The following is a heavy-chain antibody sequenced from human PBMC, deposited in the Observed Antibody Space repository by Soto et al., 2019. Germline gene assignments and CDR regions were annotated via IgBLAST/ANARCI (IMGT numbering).Heavy chain of an antibody. J-gene: IGHJ4*02. Sequence: ASVKVSCKASGYTFTGYYMHWVRQAPGQGLEWMGWINPNNGDTNYAQTFQGRVTMTRDTFIDTASMELSRLRSDDTAVYSCARVKISYDSSGPFDYWGQGTLVTVSS. CDR3: ARVKISYDSSGPFDY. CDR1: GYTFTGYY. D-gene: IGHD3-22*01. CDR2: INPNNGDT. V-gene: IGHV1-2*02.